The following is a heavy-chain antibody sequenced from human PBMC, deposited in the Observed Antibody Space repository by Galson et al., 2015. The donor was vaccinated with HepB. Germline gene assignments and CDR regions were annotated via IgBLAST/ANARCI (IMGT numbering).Heavy chain of an antibody. V-gene: IGHV3-74*01. D-gene: IGHD3-10*02. CDR2: INGDGSST. CDR1: GVTISTYW. Sequence: SLRLSCAASGVTISTYWMHWVRQAPGKGLVWVSRINGDGSSTYYADSVKGRFTVSRDNAKNTLYLQMNSLGAEDTAVYYCARGNVGSGKFDYWGQGILVTVSS. CDR3: ARGNVGSGKFDY. J-gene: IGHJ4*02.